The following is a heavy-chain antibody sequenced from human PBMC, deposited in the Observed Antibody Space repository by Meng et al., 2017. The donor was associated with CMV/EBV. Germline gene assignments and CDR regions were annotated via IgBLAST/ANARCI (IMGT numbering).Heavy chain of an antibody. CDR3: ATNPYGSYYIDY. Sequence: GESLKISCAASGFTFSSYRMHWVRQAPGKGLEWVASIRYDGSNKYYADSWKGRFTISRDNSKNTLYLQMNSVRAEDTAVYYCATNPYGSYYIDYWGQGTLVTVSS. V-gene: IGHV3-30*02. CDR1: GFTFSSYR. J-gene: IGHJ4*02. CDR2: IRYDGSNK. D-gene: IGHD1-26*01.